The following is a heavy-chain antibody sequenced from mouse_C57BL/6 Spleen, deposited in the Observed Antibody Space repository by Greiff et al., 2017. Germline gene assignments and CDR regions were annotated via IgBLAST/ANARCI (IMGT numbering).Heavy chain of an antibody. J-gene: IGHJ2*01. D-gene: IGHD1-1*01. CDR1: GYTFPSYW. V-gene: IGHV1-55*01. CDR3: ARRNYYGSPYFDY. Sequence: QVQLQQPGAELVKPGASVKMSCKASGYTFPSYWITWVKQRPGQGLEWIGDIDPGSGSTNYNEKFKSKATLTVETSSSTDYMQLISLTSEDSAVYYCARRNYYGSPYFDYWGQGTTLTVSS. CDR2: IDPGSGST.